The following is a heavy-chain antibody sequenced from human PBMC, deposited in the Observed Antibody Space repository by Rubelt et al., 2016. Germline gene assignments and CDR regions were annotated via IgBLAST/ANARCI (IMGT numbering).Heavy chain of an antibody. CDR2: IYYSGST. CDR3: ARGVSTSWTFWFDP. D-gene: IGHD3/OR15-3a*01. J-gene: IGHJ5*02. Sequence: QVQLQESGPGLVRPSETLALTCTVSGSSMKNHYWSWVRQPAGKGLEWIGNIYYSGSTNYNPSLKSRVTISVDTSKNQFSLKRTCVTASDTAVYYCARGVSTSWTFWFDPWGQGTLVTVSS. V-gene: IGHV4-59*11. CDR1: GSSMKNHY.